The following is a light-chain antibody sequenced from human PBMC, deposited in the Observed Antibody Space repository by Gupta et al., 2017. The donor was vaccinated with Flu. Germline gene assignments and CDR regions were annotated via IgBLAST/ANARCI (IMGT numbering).Light chain of an antibody. J-gene: IGKJ1*01. V-gene: IGKV1-5*03. CDR2: KAS. CDR3: QQYNTYRWT. CDR1: QSISTC. Sequence: TQSPATQPASVGDRVTITCRASQSISTCLAWYQQRPGKAPKLLIYKASSLEGGVPSRFSGSGSGTEFTLTISGLQPDDFATYYCQQYNTYRWTFGQGTKVEIK.